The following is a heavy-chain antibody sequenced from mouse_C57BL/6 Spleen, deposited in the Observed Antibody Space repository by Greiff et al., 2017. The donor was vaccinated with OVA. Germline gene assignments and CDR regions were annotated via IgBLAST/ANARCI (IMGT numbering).Heavy chain of an antibody. CDR1: GYTFTDYY. V-gene: IGHV1-26*01. D-gene: IGHD2-1*01. J-gene: IGHJ1*03. CDR2: INPNNGGT. CDR3: ARNGGNYEGYFDV. Sequence: EVQLQQSGPELVKPGASVKISCKASGYTFTDYYMNWVKQSHGKSLEWIGDINPNNGGTSYNQKFKGKATLTVDKSSSTAYMELRSLTSEDSAVYYCARNGGNYEGYFDVWGTGTTVTVSS.